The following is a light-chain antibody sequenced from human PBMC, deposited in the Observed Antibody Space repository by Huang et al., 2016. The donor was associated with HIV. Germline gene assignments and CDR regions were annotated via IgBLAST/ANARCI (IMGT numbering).Light chain of an antibody. CDR3: QQLNTYPPT. CDR2: SAS. CDR1: QYIASY. Sequence: QVTQSPSSLSASVGDRVTITCRTSQYIASYLAWYQQIPGKAPKLLIYSASTLQSGVPSRFSGSGSGTDFTLTISRLQPEDFATYYYQQLNTYPPTFGQGTKVQI. V-gene: IGKV1-9*01. J-gene: IGKJ1*01.